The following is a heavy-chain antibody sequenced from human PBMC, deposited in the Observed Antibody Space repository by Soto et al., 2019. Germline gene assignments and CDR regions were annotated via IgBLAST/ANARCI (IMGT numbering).Heavy chain of an antibody. J-gene: IGHJ4*02. CDR2: IYYSGSS. CDR3: ARYPRAARPYPFDY. Sequence: KPSETLSLTCTVSGGSISSSNYYWGWIRQPPGKGLEWIGSIYYSGSSYYNPSLKSRVTISVDTSKNQFSLKLTSVTAADTAVYYCARYPRAARPYPFDYWGQGTLVTVSS. CDR1: GGSISSSNYY. V-gene: IGHV4-39*01. D-gene: IGHD6-6*01.